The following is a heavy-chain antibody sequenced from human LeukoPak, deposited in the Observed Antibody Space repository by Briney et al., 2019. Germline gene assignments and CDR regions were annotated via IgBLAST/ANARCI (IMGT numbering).Heavy chain of an antibody. Sequence: SETLSLTCTVSGGSISSYYWSWIRQPPGKGLEWIGYIYYSGSTNYNPSLKSRVTISVDTSKNQFSLKLSSVTAADTAVYYCAREYSSSLGDWFDPWGQETLVTVSS. D-gene: IGHD6-6*01. CDR1: GGSISSYY. CDR2: IYYSGST. J-gene: IGHJ5*02. CDR3: AREYSSSLGDWFDP. V-gene: IGHV4-59*01.